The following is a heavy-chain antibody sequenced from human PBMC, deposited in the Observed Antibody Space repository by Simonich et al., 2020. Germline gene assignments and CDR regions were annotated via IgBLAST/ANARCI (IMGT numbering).Heavy chain of an antibody. CDR1: GYTFTGYY. J-gene: IGHJ4*02. CDR2: TNPNRGGQ. V-gene: IGHV1-2*06. Sequence: QVQLVQSGAEVKKPGASVKVSCKASGYTFTGYYMHWVRQAPGQGLERKRQTNPNRGGQNYAQKFQGRVTRARDTSISTAYMELSRLRSDDTAVYYCASGWDWGFSHMSDYWGQGTLVTVSS. D-gene: IGHD7-27*01. CDR3: ASGWDWGFSHMSDY.